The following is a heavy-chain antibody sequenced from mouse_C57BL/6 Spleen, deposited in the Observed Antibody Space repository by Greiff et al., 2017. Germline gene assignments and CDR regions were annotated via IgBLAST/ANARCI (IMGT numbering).Heavy chain of an antibody. CDR2: IDPSDSYT. V-gene: IGHV1-50*01. CDR3: ARGPIYRAMDY. Sequence: QVQLQQPGAELVKPGASVKLSCKASGYTFTSYWMQWVKQRPGQGLEWIGEIDPSDSYTNYNQKFKGKATLTVDTSSSTAYMQLSSLTSEDSAVYYCARGPIYRAMDYWGQGTSVTVSS. J-gene: IGHJ4*01. CDR1: GYTFTSYW. D-gene: IGHD2-3*01.